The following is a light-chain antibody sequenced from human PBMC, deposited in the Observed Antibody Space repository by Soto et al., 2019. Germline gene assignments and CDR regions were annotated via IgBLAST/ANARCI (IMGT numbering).Light chain of an antibody. CDR3: SSYTSSSTLV. CDR1: SSDVGGYNY. V-gene: IGLV2-14*01. J-gene: IGLJ3*02. CDR2: EVR. Sequence: QSALTQPASVSGSPGQSITISCTGTSSDVGGYNYVSWYQQHPGKAPKLMIYEVRNRPSGVSNRFSGSKSGNTASLTFSGLQAEDESDYYCSSYTSSSTLVFGGGTKLTVL.